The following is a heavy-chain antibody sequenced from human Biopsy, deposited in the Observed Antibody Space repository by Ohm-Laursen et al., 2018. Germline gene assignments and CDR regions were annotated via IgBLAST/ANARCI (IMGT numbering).Heavy chain of an antibody. Sequence: TLSLTWTVSDGSINSNDYYWGWIRQAPGKGLEWLGSVHYSGAPYYNPPLTSRATISVDQAKKQFFLKLRAAAAADTAVYYCARPLRGGEYEGFDLWGPGTMVSVSP. CDR2: VHYSGAP. J-gene: IGHJ3*01. CDR3: ARPLRGGEYEGFDL. D-gene: IGHD4-17*01. CDR1: DGSINSNDYY. V-gene: IGHV4-39*01.